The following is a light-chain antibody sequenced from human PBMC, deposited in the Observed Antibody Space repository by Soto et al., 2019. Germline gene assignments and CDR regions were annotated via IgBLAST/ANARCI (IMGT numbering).Light chain of an antibody. CDR3: CSYAGSYTYV. Sequence: QSVLTQPRSVSGSPGQSVTISCTGTSSDVGGYRYVSWYQQHPGKAPKLMIYDVSTRPSGVPDRCSGSKSGNTASLTISGLQAEDEADYYCCSYAGSYTYVFGSGTKLTVL. CDR1: SSDVGGYRY. J-gene: IGLJ1*01. V-gene: IGLV2-11*01. CDR2: DVS.